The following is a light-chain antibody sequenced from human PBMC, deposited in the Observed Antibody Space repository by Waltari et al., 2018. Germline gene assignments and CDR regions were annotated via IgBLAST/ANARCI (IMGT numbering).Light chain of an antibody. V-gene: IGLV2-23*02. J-gene: IGLJ2*01. CDR3: CSFAGRSFSVV. Sequence: QSALTQPASVSGSPGQSITISCTGTSSDVGRYNLVSWYQQRPGEAPTLMLFEVTQRPAGASNRFSGSKSGNTASLTSSGLQAEDEADYYCCSFAGRSFSVVFGGGTKLTVL. CDR2: EVT. CDR1: SSDVGRYNL.